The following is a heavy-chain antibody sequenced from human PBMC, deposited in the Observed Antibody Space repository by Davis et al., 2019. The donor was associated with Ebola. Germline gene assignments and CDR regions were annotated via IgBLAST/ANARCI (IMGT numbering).Heavy chain of an antibody. CDR3: AARGVVVAVNAADDAFDI. D-gene: IGHD2-15*01. J-gene: IGHJ3*02. V-gene: IGHV1-69*04. CDR1: GYTFTSYG. Sequence: AASVKVSCKASGYTFTSYGITWVRQAPGQGLEWMGRIIPILGIANYAQKFQGRVTITADKSTSTAYMKLSSLRSEDTAVYYCAARGVVVAVNAADDAFDIWGQGTMVTVSS. CDR2: IIPILGIA.